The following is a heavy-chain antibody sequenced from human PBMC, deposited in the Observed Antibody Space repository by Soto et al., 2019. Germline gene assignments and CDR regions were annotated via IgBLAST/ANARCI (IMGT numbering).Heavy chain of an antibody. Sequence: EVQLVESGGGLVQPGGSLRLSCAASGFTFSNYWMYWVRQASGKGLEWVSRINSHGSVSSYADSVKGRLTISRDNVKNTLYLQMDSLRAEDTAVHYCARGDCVGGTCYSLAGSFYYYMDVWGKGTTVTVFS. CDR3: ARGDCVGGTCYSLAGSFYYYMDV. J-gene: IGHJ6*03. CDR1: GFTFSNYW. V-gene: IGHV3-74*02. D-gene: IGHD2-15*01. CDR2: INSHGSVS.